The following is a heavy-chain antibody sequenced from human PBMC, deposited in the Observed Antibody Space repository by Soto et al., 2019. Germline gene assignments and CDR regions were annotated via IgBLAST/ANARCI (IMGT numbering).Heavy chain of an antibody. CDR3: AKGGGSKDYYDTSGYYLYYYYAMDV. Sequence: EVQLLESGGGLVQPGGSLRLSCAASGFTFSSYAMTWVRQAPGKGLEWVSALSGSGVSTYYADSVKGRFTISRDNSKNTLYMKMNSQRAEDTAVYYCAKGGGSKDYYDTSGYYLYYYYAMDVWGQGTTVTVSS. CDR2: LSGSGVST. CDR1: GFTFSSYA. V-gene: IGHV3-23*01. D-gene: IGHD3-22*01. J-gene: IGHJ6*02.